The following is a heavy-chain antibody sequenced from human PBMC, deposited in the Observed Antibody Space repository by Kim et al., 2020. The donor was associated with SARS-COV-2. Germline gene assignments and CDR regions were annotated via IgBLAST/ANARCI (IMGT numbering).Heavy chain of an antibody. J-gene: IGHJ4*02. V-gene: IGHV5-10-1*01. CDR3: ARRPLAYSGVEFDY. Sequence: RPPFQGHVTTSADKSNSTAYLQWSSLKASDTAMYYCARRPLAYSGVEFDYWGQGTLVTVSS. D-gene: IGHD1-26*01.